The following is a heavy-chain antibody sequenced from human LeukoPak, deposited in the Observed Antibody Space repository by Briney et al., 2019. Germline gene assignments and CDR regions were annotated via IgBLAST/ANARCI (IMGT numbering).Heavy chain of an antibody. CDR2: IYSNGNT. D-gene: IGHD6-13*01. CDR1: GFTVSRNY. J-gene: IGHJ4*02. V-gene: IGHV3-66*01. Sequence: GGSLRLSCAASGFTVSRNYMSWVRQAPGKGLEWVSVIYSNGNTYHADSVKGRFTISRDNSKNTLFLQMNRLRAEDTAVYYCASSYSSSWPEIDYWGQGTLVTVSS. CDR3: ASSYSSSWPEIDY.